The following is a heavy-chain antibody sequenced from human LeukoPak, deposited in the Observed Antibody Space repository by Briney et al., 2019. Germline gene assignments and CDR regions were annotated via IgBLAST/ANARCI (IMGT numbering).Heavy chain of an antibody. CDR2: ISGSGGST. D-gene: IGHD3-22*01. J-gene: IGHJ5*02. V-gene: IGHV3-23*01. Sequence: GSLRLSCAASGFTFSNYAMTWVRQAPGKGLEWVSVISGSGGSTYYADSVKGRFTISRDISKNTLYLQMNSLRAEDTAVYYCAKDYYDSSGYYYNWFDPWGQGTLVTVSS. CDR1: GFTFSNYA. CDR3: AKDYYDSSGYYYNWFDP.